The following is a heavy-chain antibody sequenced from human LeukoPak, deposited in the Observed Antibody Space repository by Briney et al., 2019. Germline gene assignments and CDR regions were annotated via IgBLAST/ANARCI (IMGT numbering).Heavy chain of an antibody. Sequence: GGSLRLSCAASGLTFSSHWMHWVRQAPGKGLVWVSRINSDGSSTSYADSVKGRFTISRDNAKNTLYLQMNSLRAEDAAVYYCAREGITGRPYYYYYGMDVWGQGTTVTVSS. CDR3: AREGITGRPYYYYYGMDV. J-gene: IGHJ6*02. V-gene: IGHV3-74*01. CDR2: INSDGSST. CDR1: GLTFSSHW. D-gene: IGHD1-20*01.